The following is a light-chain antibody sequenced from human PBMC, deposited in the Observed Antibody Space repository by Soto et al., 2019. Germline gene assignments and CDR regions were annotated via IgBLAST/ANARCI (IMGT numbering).Light chain of an antibody. CDR1: QTVRNNY. CDR2: DAS. V-gene: IGKV3-20*01. J-gene: IGKJ4*01. CDR3: QQLSSYTLT. Sequence: EFVWTQSPGTLSLSPGERATLSCRASQTVRNNYLAWYQKKAGQAPRLLIYDASSRATGTPDRFSGGGSGTDFNLTISRLETEDFAVYECQQLSSYTLTFGGGTKVDIK.